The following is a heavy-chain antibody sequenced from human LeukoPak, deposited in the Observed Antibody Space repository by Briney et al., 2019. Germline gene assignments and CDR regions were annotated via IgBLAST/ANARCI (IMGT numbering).Heavy chain of an antibody. J-gene: IGHJ6*03. CDR3: ARYCSSTSRYYYYYMDV. CDR1: GFTFDDYG. D-gene: IGHD2-2*01. V-gene: IGHV3-20*04. Sequence: GGSLRLSCAASGFTFDDYGMSWVRQAPGKGLEWVSGINWNGGSTGYADSVKGRFTISRDNAKNSLYLRMNSLRAEDTALYYCARYCSSTSRYYYYYMDVWGKGTTVTVS. CDR2: INWNGGST.